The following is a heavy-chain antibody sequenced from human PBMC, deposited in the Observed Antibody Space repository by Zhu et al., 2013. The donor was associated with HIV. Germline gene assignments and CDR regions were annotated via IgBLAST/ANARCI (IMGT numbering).Heavy chain of an antibody. J-gene: IGHJ4*02. CDR2: INHSGRT. Sequence: QVQLQQWGASLLKPSETLSLTCAVYGGSFSDYYWSWIRQSPGKGLEWIGEINHSGRTTYNPSVKSRVTMTVDTSKNQLSLNLTSVTAADTAVYYCARVGSSSWASGTYFVGVLDFWGQGTLVTVSS. D-gene: IGHD6-13*01. CDR3: ARVGSSSWASGTYFVGVLDF. V-gene: IGHV4-34*01. CDR1: GGSFSDYY.